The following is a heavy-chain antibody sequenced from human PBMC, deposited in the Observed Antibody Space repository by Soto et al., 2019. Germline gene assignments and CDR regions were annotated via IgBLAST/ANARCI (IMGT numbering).Heavy chain of an antibody. CDR3: ARAYYDSSGYSLPYFDY. D-gene: IGHD3-22*01. J-gene: IGHJ4*02. V-gene: IGHV4-59*01. CDR1: GGSISSYY. Sequence: PSETLSLTCTVSGGSISSYYWSWIRQPPGKGLEWIGYIYYSGSTNYNPSLKSRVTISVDTSKNQFSLELSSVAAADTAVYYCARAYYDSSGYSLPYFDYWGQGILVTVSS. CDR2: IYYSGST.